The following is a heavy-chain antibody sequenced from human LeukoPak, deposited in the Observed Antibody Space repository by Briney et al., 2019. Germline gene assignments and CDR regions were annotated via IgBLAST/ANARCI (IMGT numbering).Heavy chain of an antibody. J-gene: IGHJ6*02. CDR2: IHQGGTT. D-gene: IGHD3-3*01. CDR3: ARDNTRFDFWSGSITQYYYGMDV. Sequence: PSETLSLTCAVSSDSIITNDWWNWVRQSPGKGLEWIGEIHQGGTTHYSPSLKSRITMSMDKSKNQISLRLNPVTAADTAVYYCARDNTRFDFWSGSITQYYYGMDVWGQGTTVTVSS. V-gene: IGHV4-4*02. CDR1: SDSIITNDW.